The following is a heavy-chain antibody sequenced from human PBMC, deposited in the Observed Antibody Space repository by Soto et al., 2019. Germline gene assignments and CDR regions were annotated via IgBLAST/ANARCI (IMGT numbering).Heavy chain of an antibody. Sequence: QVQLVESGGGVVQPGRSLRLSCSPSGFTLSLFAMNWVRQAPGKGLEWGSVIWHDGSSKYYADSVRGRFTISRDNSKNTLYLQMNNLRAEDTALYYCARDTRRDGYQTGGFDYWGQGTLVTVSS. CDR3: ARDTRRDGYQTGGFDY. CDR1: GFTLSLFA. V-gene: IGHV3-33*01. CDR2: IWHDGSSK. J-gene: IGHJ4*02. D-gene: IGHD7-27*01.